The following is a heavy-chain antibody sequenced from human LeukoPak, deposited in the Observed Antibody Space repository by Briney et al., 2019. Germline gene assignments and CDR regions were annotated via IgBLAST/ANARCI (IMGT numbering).Heavy chain of an antibody. V-gene: IGHV4-4*07. CDR2: IYTSGST. CDR3: ARDARNALSRGWSNYYYYYMDV. D-gene: IGHD6-19*01. J-gene: IGHJ6*03. Sequence: SETLSLTCTVSGGSISSYYWSWIRQPAGKGLEWIGRIYTSGSTNYNPSLKSRVTMSVDTSKNQFSLKLSSVTAADTAVYYCARDARNALSRGWSNYYYYYMDVWGKGTTVTISS. CDR1: GGSISSYY.